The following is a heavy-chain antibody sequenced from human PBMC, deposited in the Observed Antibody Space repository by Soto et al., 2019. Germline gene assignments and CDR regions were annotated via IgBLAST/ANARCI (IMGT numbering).Heavy chain of an antibody. Sequence: QLQLQESGPGLVRPSETLSLTCTVSGGSIANNNYFWGWVRQPPGKGLEWIGSAAYSGGTYKNPSLKSRVTVSVDTSKNQFSLKLTSVTAAHTAVYYCAKVVVGATSHSDFDSWGQGTLVTVSS. CDR2: AAYSGGT. D-gene: IGHD2-15*01. CDR1: GGSIANNNYF. CDR3: AKVVVGATSHSDFDS. J-gene: IGHJ4*02. V-gene: IGHV4-39*01.